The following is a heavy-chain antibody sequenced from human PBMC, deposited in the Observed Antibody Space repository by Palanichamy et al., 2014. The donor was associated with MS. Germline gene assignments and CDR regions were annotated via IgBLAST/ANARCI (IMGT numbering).Heavy chain of an antibody. D-gene: IGHD2-15*01. J-gene: IGHJ4*02. CDR3: ARGSAAARPYYFDC. V-gene: IGHV3-23*04. Sequence: EVQLVEVWGEARYEPGGSLRLSCAASGFTFRNYAMSWVRQAPGKGLEWVSSISGNAFSTWYADSVKGRFTISRDNSKGTLHLQMNSLGADDAATYFCARGSAAARPYYFDCWGQGALVTVSS. CDR1: GFTFRNYA. CDR2: ISGNAFST.